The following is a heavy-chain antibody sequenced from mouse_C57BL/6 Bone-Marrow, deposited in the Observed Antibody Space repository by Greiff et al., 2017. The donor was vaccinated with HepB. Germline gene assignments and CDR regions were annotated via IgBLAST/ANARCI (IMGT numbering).Heavy chain of an antibody. V-gene: IGHV14-4*01. CDR3: TTTLAFDV. J-gene: IGHJ1*03. CDR2: IGPGNGDT. Sequence: EVQLQQSGAELVRPGASVKLSCTASGFNIKDDYMHWVKQRPEKGLEWIGWIGPGNGDTEYASKFQGRATITADTSSNTVYLLLSSLTSEDTAVYYCTTTLAFDVWGTGTTVTVSS. CDR1: GFNIKDDY.